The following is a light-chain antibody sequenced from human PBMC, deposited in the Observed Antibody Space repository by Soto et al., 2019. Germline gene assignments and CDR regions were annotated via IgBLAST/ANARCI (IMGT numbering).Light chain of an antibody. CDR2: GAS. J-gene: IGKJ2*01. Sequence: EIVLTQSPGTLSLSPGERATLSCRASQSINSRYLAWYQQKPGQAPRLLIYGASSRATGIPDRFSGSGSGTDFTLTDSRLEPEDFAVYYCQQYGSSPYTFGQGTKLEIK. CDR3: QQYGSSPYT. CDR1: QSINSRY. V-gene: IGKV3-20*01.